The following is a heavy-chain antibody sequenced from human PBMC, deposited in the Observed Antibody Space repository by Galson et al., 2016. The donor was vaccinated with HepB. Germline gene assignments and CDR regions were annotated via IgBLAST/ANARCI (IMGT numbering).Heavy chain of an antibody. J-gene: IGHJ5*02. CDR2: ISSSSSYI. Sequence: SLRLSCAASGFTFSSYSMNWVRQAPGKGLEWVSSISSSSSYIHYADSVKGRFTISRDNAKNSLYLQMNSLRAEDTAVYYCARVRYYGSDLWGQGTLVTVSS. CDR1: GFTFSSYS. CDR3: ARVRYYGSDL. D-gene: IGHD3-10*01. V-gene: IGHV3-21*01.